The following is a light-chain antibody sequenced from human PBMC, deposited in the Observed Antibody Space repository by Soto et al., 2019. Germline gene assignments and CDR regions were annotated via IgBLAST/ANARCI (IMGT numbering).Light chain of an antibody. CDR3: QQSFSTPHT. CDR2: ATS. J-gene: IGKJ2*01. Sequence: IQMTQSPSSLSASVGDTVTITCRASQTISFYLNWYQQKPGRTPNLLIYATSSLQSGVPSRFDGSGSGTEFTLTSSSLQPDDFATYYCQQSFSTPHTFGQGTNLELK. V-gene: IGKV1-39*01. CDR1: QTISFY.